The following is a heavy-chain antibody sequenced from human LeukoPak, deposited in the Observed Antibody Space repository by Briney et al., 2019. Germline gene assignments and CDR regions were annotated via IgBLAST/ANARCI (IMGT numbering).Heavy chain of an antibody. CDR3: ARVGIVVVSIPDY. CDR2: INAGNGNT. Sequence: ASVNVSCKASGYTFTSYAMHWVRQAPGQRLEWMGWINAGNGNTKYSQKFQGRVTITRDTSASTAYMELSSLRSEDTAVYYCARVGIVVVSIPDYWGQGTLVTVSS. D-gene: IGHD3-22*01. J-gene: IGHJ4*02. CDR1: GYTFTSYA. V-gene: IGHV1-3*01.